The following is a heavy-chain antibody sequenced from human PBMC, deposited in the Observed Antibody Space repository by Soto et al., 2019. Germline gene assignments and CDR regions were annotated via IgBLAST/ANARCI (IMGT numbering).Heavy chain of an antibody. CDR2: IYYSGST. V-gene: IGHV4-31*03. J-gene: IGHJ6*02. Sequence: PSETLSLTCTVSGGSVNSGGYHWSWIRQHPGKGLEWIRDIYYSGSTYYNPSLKSRVTISIDTSTNHFSLHLSALTAADTAVYYCARAPIPNWNYYGMDVWGQGTTVTVSS. D-gene: IGHD1-1*01. CDR3: ARAPIPNWNYYGMDV. CDR1: GGSVNSGGYH.